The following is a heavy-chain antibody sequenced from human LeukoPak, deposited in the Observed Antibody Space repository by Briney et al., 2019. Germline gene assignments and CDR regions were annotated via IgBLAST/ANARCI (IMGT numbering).Heavy chain of an antibody. J-gene: IGHJ4*02. D-gene: IGHD3-10*01. CDR1: GYTFTSYG. V-gene: IGHV1-18*01. CDR3: ARVILRMVRGVIIPNDFDY. Sequence: ASVKVSCKASGYTFTSYGISWVRQAPGQGLEWMGWISAYNGNTNYAQKLQGRVTMTTDTSTSTAYMGLRSLRSDDTAVYYCARVILRMVRGVIIPNDFDYWGQGTLVTVSS. CDR2: ISAYNGNT.